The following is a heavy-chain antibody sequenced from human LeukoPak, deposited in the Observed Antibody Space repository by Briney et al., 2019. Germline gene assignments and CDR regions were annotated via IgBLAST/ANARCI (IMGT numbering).Heavy chain of an antibody. Sequence: SETLSLTCAVYGGSFSGYYWSWIRQPPGKGLEWIGEINHSGSTNYNPSLKSRVTISVDTSKNQFSLKLSSVTAADTAVYYCARDSTPYYDFWSGINWFDPWGQGTLVTVSS. CDR2: INHSGST. D-gene: IGHD3-3*01. CDR3: ARDSTPYYDFWSGINWFDP. J-gene: IGHJ5*02. V-gene: IGHV4-34*01. CDR1: GGSFSGYY.